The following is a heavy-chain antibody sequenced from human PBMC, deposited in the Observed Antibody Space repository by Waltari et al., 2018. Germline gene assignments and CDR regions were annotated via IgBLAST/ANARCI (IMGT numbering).Heavy chain of an antibody. CDR1: GYTFTRSD. V-gene: IGHV1-8*02. CDR2: MNPNSGNT. CDR3: ARTDYYYYGMDV. J-gene: IGHJ6*02. Sequence: QVQLVQSGAEVKKPGASVKVSCKASGYTFTRSDINWVRQATGQGLEWMGWMNPNSGNTGYAQKFQGRVTMTRNTSISTAYMELSSLRSEDTAVYYCARTDYYYYGMDVWGQGTTVTVSS.